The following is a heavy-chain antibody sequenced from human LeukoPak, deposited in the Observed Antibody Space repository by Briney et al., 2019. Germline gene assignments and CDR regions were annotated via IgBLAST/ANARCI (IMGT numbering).Heavy chain of an antibody. CDR2: IIPIFGTV. D-gene: IGHD5-18*01. CDR1: GGTFSSYA. J-gene: IGHJ4*02. CDR3: ARANGYSYGFDY. V-gene: IGHV1-69*01. Sequence: SVKVSCKASGGTFSSYAISWVRQAPGQGLEWMGGIIPIFGTVNYAQKFQGRVTITADESTSTAYMELSSLRSEDTAVYYCARANGYSYGFDYWGQGTLVTVSS.